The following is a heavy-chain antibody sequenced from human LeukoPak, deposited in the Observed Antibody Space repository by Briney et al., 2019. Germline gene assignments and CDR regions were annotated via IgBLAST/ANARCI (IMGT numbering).Heavy chain of an antibody. CDR1: GYTFTSYD. V-gene: IGHV1-8*01. CDR2: MNPNSGNT. CDR3: ARGQVVPGTYGMDV. D-gene: IGHD3-22*01. Sequence: ASVTVSFKASGYTFTSYDINWVRQAPGQGLEWMGWMNPNSGNTGYAQKFQGRVTMTRNTSISTAYMELSSLRSEDTAVYYCARGQVVPGTYGMDVWGQGTTVTVSS. J-gene: IGHJ6*02.